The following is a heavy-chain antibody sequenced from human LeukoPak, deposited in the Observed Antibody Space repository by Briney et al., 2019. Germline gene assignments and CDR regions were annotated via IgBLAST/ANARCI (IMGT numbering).Heavy chain of an antibody. CDR2: IYYSGST. CDR3: ARESRAEDYVWGSYPDIDY. D-gene: IGHD3-16*02. CDR1: GGSISSSSYY. Sequence: SETLSLTCTVSGGSISSSSYYWGWIRQPPGKGLEWIGNIYYSGSTYYNPSLKSRVTISVDTSKNQFSLKLSSVTAADTAVYYCARESRAEDYVWGSYPDIDYWGQGTLVTVSS. V-gene: IGHV4-39*07. J-gene: IGHJ4*02.